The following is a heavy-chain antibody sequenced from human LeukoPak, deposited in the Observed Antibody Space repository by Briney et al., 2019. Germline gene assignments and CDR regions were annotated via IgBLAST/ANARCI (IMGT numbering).Heavy chain of an antibody. Sequence: SETLSLTCTVSGDSISSGDYYWSWIRQPAGKGLEWIGRIPSSGSTNYNPSLKSRVTISVDASKNQFSLKLSSVTAADTAVYFCARGPYSYDSSGAFDIWGQGTMVTVSS. CDR2: IPSSGST. CDR3: ARGPYSYDSSGAFDI. J-gene: IGHJ3*02. D-gene: IGHD3-22*01. CDR1: GDSISSGDYY. V-gene: IGHV4-61*02.